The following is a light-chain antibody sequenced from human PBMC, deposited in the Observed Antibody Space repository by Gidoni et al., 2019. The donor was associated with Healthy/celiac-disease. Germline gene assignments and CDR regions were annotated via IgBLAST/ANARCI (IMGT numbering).Light chain of an antibody. J-gene: IGKJ5*01. Sequence: DIVLTQSPATLSLSPGERSTLSCRASQRVSSYLAWYQQKPGQAPRLLIYDASNRATGIPARFSGSGSGTDFTLTISSREPEDFAVYYCQQRSNWPRTFGQGTRLEIK. CDR2: DAS. V-gene: IGKV3-11*01. CDR1: QRVSSY. CDR3: QQRSNWPRT.